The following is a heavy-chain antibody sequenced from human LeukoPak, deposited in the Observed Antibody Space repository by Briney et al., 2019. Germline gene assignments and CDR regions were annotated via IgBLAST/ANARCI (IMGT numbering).Heavy chain of an antibody. Sequence: GASVKVSCKASGYTFTSYDINWVRQATGQGLEWMGWISPNSGNTGYAQKFQGRVTMTRNTSISTAYMELSSPRSEDTAVYYCARGTVGPLWFGGYWGQGTLVTVSS. CDR2: ISPNSGNT. CDR3: ARGTVGPLWFGGY. V-gene: IGHV1-8*01. CDR1: GYTFTSYD. D-gene: IGHD3-10*01. J-gene: IGHJ4*02.